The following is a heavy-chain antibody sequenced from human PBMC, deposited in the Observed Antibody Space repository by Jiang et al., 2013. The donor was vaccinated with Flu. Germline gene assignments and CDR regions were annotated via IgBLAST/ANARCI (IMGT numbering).Heavy chain of an antibody. Sequence: GPGLVKPSETLSLTCSVAGGSISRYYWSWIRQSPGKGLEWIAYIYYSGSTTYNPSLKSRVTISVDTSKNQFSLKLNSVTAADTAVYYCARQDPYNILTKTYWYFDLWGRGTLVTVSS. CDR1: GGSISRYY. J-gene: IGHJ2*01. V-gene: IGHV4-59*08. CDR2: IYYSGST. D-gene: IGHD3-9*01. CDR3: ARQDPYNILTKTYWYFDL.